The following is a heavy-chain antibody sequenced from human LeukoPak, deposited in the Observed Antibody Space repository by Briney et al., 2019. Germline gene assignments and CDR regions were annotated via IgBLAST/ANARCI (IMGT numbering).Heavy chain of an antibody. CDR2: INHSGST. CDR3: ARHYGP. Sequence: SETLSLTCVVSGGSFSGYYWGWIRQPPGKGLEWIGEINHSGSTNYNPSLKSRVTISVGTSKNQFSLKLDSVTAADTAVYYCARHYGPWGQGTLVTVSS. V-gene: IGHV4-34*01. J-gene: IGHJ5*02. CDR1: GGSFSGYY. D-gene: IGHD3-16*01.